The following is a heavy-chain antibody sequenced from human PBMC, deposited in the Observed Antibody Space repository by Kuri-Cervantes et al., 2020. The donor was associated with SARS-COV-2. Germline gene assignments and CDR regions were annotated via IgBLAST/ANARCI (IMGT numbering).Heavy chain of an antibody. CDR1: GGSFSGYY. Sequence: SETRSRTCAVYGGSFSGYYWSWIRQPPGKGLEWIGEINHSGSTNYNPSLKSRVTVSVDTSKNQFSLRLSSVTAADTAVYYCARKRDDTVTTDYWGQGTLVTVSS. J-gene: IGHJ4*02. CDR3: ARKRDDTVTTDY. D-gene: IGHD4-17*01. V-gene: IGHV4-34*01. CDR2: INHSGST.